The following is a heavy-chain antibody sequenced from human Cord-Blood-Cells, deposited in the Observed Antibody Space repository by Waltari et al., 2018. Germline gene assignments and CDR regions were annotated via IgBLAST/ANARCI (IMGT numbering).Heavy chain of an antibody. CDR2: MKPNSGNT. D-gene: IGHD3-10*01. V-gene: IGHV1-8*01. Sequence: QVQLVQSGAEVKKPGASVKVSCKASGYTFTSYDINWVRQATGQGLEWMGWMKPNSGNTGYAQKFQGRVTKTRNTSISTAYMELSSLRSEDTAVYYCARGPYGSGSYAFDIWGQGTMVTVSS. CDR1: GYTFTSYD. CDR3: ARGPYGSGSYAFDI. J-gene: IGHJ3*02.